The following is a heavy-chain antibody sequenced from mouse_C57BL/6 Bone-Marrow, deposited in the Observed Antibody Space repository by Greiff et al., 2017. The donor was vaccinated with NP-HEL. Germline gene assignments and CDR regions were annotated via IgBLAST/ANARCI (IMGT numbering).Heavy chain of an antibody. CDR3: ASYYLYAMDY. CDR2: IWSGGST. D-gene: IGHD5-5*01. J-gene: IGHJ4*01. V-gene: IGHV2-2*01. CDR1: GFSLTSYG. Sequence: VKLLESGPGLVQPSQSLSITCTVSGFSLTSYGVHWVRQSPGKGLEWLGVIWSGGSTDYNAAFISRLSISKDNSKSQVFFKMNSLQADDTAIYYCASYYLYAMDYWGQGTSVTVSS.